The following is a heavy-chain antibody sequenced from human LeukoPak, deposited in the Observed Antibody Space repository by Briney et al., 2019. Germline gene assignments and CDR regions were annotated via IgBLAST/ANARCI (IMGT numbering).Heavy chain of an antibody. V-gene: IGHV4-4*02. CDR3: AGAEPRGIIWHPY. J-gene: IGHJ4*02. CDR2: IYHSGST. CDR1: GAPISSNNW. Sequence: PSETLSLTCAVSGAPISSNNWWWSWVRQPPGKELEWIGEIYHSGSTNYNPSLKSRVTMSVDKSKNQFSLKLSSVTAADTAVYYCAGAEPRGIIWHPYWGQGTLVTVSS.